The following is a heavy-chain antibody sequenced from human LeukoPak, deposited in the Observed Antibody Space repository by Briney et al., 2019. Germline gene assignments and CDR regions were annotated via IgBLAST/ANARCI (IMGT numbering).Heavy chain of an antibody. D-gene: IGHD2-21*01. V-gene: IGHV1-2*02. CDR1: GYTFTGYY. CDR2: VNPNSGGT. CDR3: ARGGGSCSGDCFDY. J-gene: IGHJ4*02. Sequence: GASVKVSCKASGYTFTGYYLHWMRQAPGQGLEWMGWVNPNSGGTNYAQKFQGRVTMTRDTSISTAYMELSRLRSDDTAVYYCARGGGSCSGDCFDYWGQGTLVTVSS.